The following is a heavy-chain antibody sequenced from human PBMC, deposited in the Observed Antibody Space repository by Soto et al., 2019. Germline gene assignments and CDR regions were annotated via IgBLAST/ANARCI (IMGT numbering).Heavy chain of an antibody. CDR3: ARMVVVPAAPFDP. CDR2: IFYSGSF. CDR1: GDSISSGGSY. D-gene: IGHD2-2*01. Sequence: SETLSLTCTVSGDSISSGGSYWNWIRQRPGKGLEWMGYIFYSGSFYYTPSLRGRVMMSADTSKNQFYLRLSSVTAADTAVYYCARMVVVPAAPFDPWGQGTLVTVSS. V-gene: IGHV4-31*03. J-gene: IGHJ5*02.